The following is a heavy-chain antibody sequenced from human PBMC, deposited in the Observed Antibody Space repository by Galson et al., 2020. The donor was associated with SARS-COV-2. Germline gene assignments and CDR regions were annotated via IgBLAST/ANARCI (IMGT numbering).Heavy chain of an antibody. V-gene: IGHV4-31*02. CDR2: IYYSGST. D-gene: IGHD3-3*01. CDR1: AGSFSSRGYY. CDR3: ARAIGSQRFDYYYDMDI. J-gene: IGHJ6*04. Sequence: SETLSLTCSVIAGSFSSRGYYWSWIRQVPGKGLEWIASIYYSGSTYYSPSLKSRVNISIDKSENQLSLQLNSVTAADSAVYYCARAIGSQRFDYYYDMDIWGKVTSVTVAS.